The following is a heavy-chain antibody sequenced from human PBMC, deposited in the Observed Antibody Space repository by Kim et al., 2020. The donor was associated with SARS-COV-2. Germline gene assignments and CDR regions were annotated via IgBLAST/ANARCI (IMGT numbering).Heavy chain of an antibody. Sequence: GGSLRLSCAASGFTFSSYDMNWVRQATGKGLEWVSAIGSGGDTYYSGSVKGRLITSSENATNNSHYLQISLRGGDTAVDYCATAYCTSWYYDYYGM. CDR2: IGSGGDT. CDR1: GFTFSSYD. V-gene: IGHV3-13*01. J-gene: IGHJ6*01. D-gene: IGHD6-13*01. CDR3: ATAYCTSWYYDYYGM.